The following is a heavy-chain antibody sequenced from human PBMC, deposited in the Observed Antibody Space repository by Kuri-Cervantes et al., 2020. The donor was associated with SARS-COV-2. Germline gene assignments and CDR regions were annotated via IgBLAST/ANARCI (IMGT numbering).Heavy chain of an antibody. J-gene: IGHJ4*02. CDR1: GFTFSSYA. V-gene: IGHV3-23*01. CDR2: ISGSGGST. Sequence: LTCAASGFTFSSYAMSWVRQAPGKGLEWVSAISGSGGSTYYADSVKGRFTISRDNSKNTLYLQMNSLRAEDTAVYYCAGVGRSSSYSLAARDYWGQGTLVTVSS. D-gene: IGHD6-6*01. CDR3: AGVGRSSSYSLAARDY.